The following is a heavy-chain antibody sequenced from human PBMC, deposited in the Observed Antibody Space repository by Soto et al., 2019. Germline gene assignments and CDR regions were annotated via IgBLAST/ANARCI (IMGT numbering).Heavy chain of an antibody. V-gene: IGHV4-34*01. D-gene: IGHD1-20*01. J-gene: IGHJ2*01. Sequence: SATLSITCSVYGGSSRAYHWSWIRQSPGEGLEWIGEFSYSGSLNYNPSLKRRVAVSLDTSTDHFSLTMTSVTAADTGVYFCAGGPRYWSFALWGRGTLVTVSS. CDR3: AGGPRYWSFAL. CDR2: FSYSGSL. CDR1: GGSSRAYH.